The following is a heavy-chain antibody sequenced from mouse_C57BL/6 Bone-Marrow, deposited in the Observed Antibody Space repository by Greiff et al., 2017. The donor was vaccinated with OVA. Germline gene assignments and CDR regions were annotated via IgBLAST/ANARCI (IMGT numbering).Heavy chain of an antibody. CDR1: GYTFTDYE. CDR3: TPYGYYFDY. J-gene: IGHJ2*01. Sequence: QVQLQQSGAELVRPGASVTLSCKASGYTFTDYEMHWVKQTPVHGLEWIGAIDPETGGTAYNQKFKGKAILTADKSSSTAYMELRSLTSEDSAVYYCTPYGYYFDYWGQGTTLTVSS. CDR2: IDPETGGT. D-gene: IGHD2-2*01. V-gene: IGHV1-15*01.